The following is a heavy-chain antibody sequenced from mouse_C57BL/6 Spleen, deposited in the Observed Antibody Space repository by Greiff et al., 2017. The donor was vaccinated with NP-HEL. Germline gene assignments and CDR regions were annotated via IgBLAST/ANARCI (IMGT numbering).Heavy chain of an antibody. CDR3: ARMSSSFAY. V-gene: IGHV1-42*01. D-gene: IGHD1-1*01. Sequence: VQLKESGPELVKPGASVKISCKASGYSFTGYYMNWVKQSPEKSLEWIGEINPSTGGTTYNQKFKAKATLTVDKSSSTAYMQLKSLTSEDSAVYYCARMSSSFAYWGQGTLVTVSA. CDR2: INPSTGGT. CDR1: GYSFTGYY. J-gene: IGHJ3*01.